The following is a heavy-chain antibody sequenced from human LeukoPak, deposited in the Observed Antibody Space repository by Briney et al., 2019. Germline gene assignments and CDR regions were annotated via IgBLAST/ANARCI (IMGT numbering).Heavy chain of an antibody. CDR3: ARALYNRNYYYYYYMDV. V-gene: IGHV4-59*01. J-gene: IGHJ6*03. CDR1: GGSISSYY. CDR2: IYYSGST. Sequence: SETLSLTCTVSGGSISSYYWSWIRQPPGKGLEWIGYIYYSGSTNYNPSLKSRVTISVDTSKNQFSLKLSSVTAADTAVYYCARALYNRNYYYYYYMDVWGKGTTVTVSS. D-gene: IGHD1-14*01.